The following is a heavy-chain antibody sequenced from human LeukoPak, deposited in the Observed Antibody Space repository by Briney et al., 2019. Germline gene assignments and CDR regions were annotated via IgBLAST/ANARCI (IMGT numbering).Heavy chain of an antibody. Sequence: PSETLSLTCAVSGGSISSGGYYWSWIRQPPGKGLEWIGYIYYSGSTNYNPSLKSRVTISVDTSKNQFSLKLSSVTAADTAVYYCARGSGAAAGPQEDAFDIWGQGTMVTVSS. CDR3: ARGSGAAAGPQEDAFDI. V-gene: IGHV4-61*08. CDR1: GGSISSGGYY. CDR2: IYYSGST. J-gene: IGHJ3*02. D-gene: IGHD6-13*01.